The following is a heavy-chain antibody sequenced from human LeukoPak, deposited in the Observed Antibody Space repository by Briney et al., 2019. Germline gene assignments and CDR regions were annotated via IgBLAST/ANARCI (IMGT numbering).Heavy chain of an antibody. D-gene: IGHD2-2*01. CDR2: ISCNGSNI. V-gene: IGHV3-48*04. J-gene: IGHJ3*02. Sequence: QPGGSLRLSCAASGFTFSSYGMNWVRQAPGKGLEWVSYISCNGSNIYYADSVKGRFTISRDNAKNSLYLQMNSLRAEDTALYYFGRDDVVGHCSSTSCCMFAFDMWGRGTMVTVSS. CDR1: GFTFSSYG. CDR3: GRDDVVGHCSSTSCCMFAFDM.